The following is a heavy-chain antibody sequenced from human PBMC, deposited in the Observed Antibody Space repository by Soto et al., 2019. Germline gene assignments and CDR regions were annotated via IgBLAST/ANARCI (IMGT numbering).Heavy chain of an antibody. J-gene: IGHJ4*02. CDR2: IYYSGST. D-gene: IGHD3-3*01. CDR3: ARGGWRQIDY. CDR1: GGSIGSYY. V-gene: IGHV4-59*08. Sequence: QVQLQESGPGLVKPSETLSLTCSVSGGSIGSYYCSWIRQPPGKGLEGIGYIYYSGSTNYNPSLKSRVTISVDTSKNQFSLKLSSVTAADTAVYYCARGGWRQIDYWGQGTLVTVSS.